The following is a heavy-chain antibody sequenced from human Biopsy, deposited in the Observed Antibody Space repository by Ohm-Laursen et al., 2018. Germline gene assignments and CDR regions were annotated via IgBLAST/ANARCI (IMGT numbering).Heavy chain of an antibody. D-gene: IGHD4-17*01. CDR2: ISAYNGHT. CDR3: ARDPHGEGRDYGSYFDY. J-gene: IGHJ4*02. Sequence: SVKVSCKASGYPFITYGISWVRQAPGQGLEWMGWISAYNGHTKFARKFQDRVTMTTDTSTTTAYMDLRSLRSDGTAVYYCARDPHGEGRDYGSYFDYWGQGTLVTVSS. CDR1: GYPFITYG. V-gene: IGHV1-18*01.